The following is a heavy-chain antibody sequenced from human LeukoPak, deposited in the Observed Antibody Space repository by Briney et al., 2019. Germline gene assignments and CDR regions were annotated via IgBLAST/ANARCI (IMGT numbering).Heavy chain of an antibody. V-gene: IGHV4-30-4*08. CDR2: IYYSGST. CDR3: ARDLPDCSGGSCAGQY. Sequence: SETLSLTCTVSGGSISSGDYYWSWIRQPPGKGLEWIGYIYYSGSTYYNPSLKGRVTISVDTSKNQFSLKLSSVTAADTAVYYCARDLPDCSGGSCAGQYWGQGTLVTVSS. D-gene: IGHD2-15*01. J-gene: IGHJ4*02. CDR1: GGSISSGDYY.